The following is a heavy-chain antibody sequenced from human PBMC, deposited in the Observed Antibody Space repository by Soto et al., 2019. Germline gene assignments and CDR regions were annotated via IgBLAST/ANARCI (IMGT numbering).Heavy chain of an antibody. Sequence: QVQLQESGPGLVKPSGTLSLTCTISGVSISSGKWWSWVRQPPGEGLEWIGEIFLTGNTAYKPPLESRVSILVDKSKNQFSLILDSVTAADTAVYYCVRNLFDSRGYPPEVWGQGILVTVSS. CDR2: IFLTGNT. CDR1: GVSISSGKW. CDR3: VRNLFDSRGYPPEV. D-gene: IGHD3-22*01. J-gene: IGHJ4*02. V-gene: IGHV4-4*02.